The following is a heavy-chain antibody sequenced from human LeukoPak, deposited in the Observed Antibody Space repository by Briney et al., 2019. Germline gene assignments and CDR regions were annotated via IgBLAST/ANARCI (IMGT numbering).Heavy chain of an antibody. CDR2: INAGNGNT. J-gene: IGHJ4*02. V-gene: IGHV1-3*01. D-gene: IGHD3-22*01. CDR3: ARPPKYYYDSSGYYNY. CDR1: GYTFTSYA. Sequence: ASVKVSCKASGYTFTSYAMHWVRQAPGQRLEWMGWINAGNGNTKYSQKFQGRVTITRDTSASTAYMELSSLRSEDTAVYYCARPPKYYYDSSGYYNYWGQGTLVTVSS.